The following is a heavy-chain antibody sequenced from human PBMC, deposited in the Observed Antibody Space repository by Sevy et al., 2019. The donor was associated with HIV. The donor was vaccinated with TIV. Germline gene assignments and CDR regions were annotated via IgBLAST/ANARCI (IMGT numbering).Heavy chain of an antibody. V-gene: IGHV3-30-3*01. CDR1: GFTFSSYA. J-gene: IGHJ3*02. D-gene: IGHD3-22*01. CDR3: ARDSNYYDSRGYYRGAAFDI. CDR2: ISYDGSNK. Sequence: GGSLRLSCAASGFTFSSYAMHWVRQAPGKGLEWVAVISYDGSNKYYADSVKGRFTISRDNSKNTLYLQMNSLRAEDTAVYYCARDSNYYDSRGYYRGAAFDIWGQGTMVTVSS.